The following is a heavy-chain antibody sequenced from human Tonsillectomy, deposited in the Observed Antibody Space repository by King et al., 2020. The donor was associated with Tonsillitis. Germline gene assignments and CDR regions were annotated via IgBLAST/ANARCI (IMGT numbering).Heavy chain of an antibody. Sequence: VQLVQSGAEVKKPGESLKISCKGSGYSFTNYWIGWVRQMPGKGLEWMGIIYPGDSDTRYSPSFQGQVTISADKSISTAYLQWSSLNASDTAMYYCARQFGRPHSSGWSERYFGYCGQGPLVTVSSGESSQPLSCFNYYGMDVWGQGTTVTVSS. V-gene: IGHV5-51*01. D-gene: IGHD6-13*01. CDR1: GYSFTNYW. J-gene: IGHJ6*02. CDR2: IYPGDSDT. CDR3: ARQFGRPHSSGWSERYFGYCGQGPLVTVSSGESSQPLSCFNYYGMDV.